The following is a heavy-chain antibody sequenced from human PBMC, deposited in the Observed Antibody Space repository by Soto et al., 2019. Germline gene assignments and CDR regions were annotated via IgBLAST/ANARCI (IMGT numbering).Heavy chain of an antibody. V-gene: IGHV1-2*02. CDR1: GYTFTDYY. J-gene: IGHJ6*02. Sequence: ASVKVSCKASGYTFTDYYIHWVRQAPGQGLEWMGWINPNSGATNYAQKFQGRVTMTRDTSISTAYMELSRLRSDDTAVYYCARDLVPAAVSFYGMDVWGQGTTVTVSS. CDR2: INPNSGAT. CDR3: ARDLVPAAVSFYGMDV. D-gene: IGHD2-2*01.